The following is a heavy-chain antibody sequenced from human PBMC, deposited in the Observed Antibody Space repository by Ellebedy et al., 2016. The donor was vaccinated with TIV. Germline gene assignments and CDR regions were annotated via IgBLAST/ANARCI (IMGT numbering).Heavy chain of an antibody. V-gene: IGHV4-34*01. CDR2: INHSGST. CDR1: GGSFSGYY. J-gene: IGHJ4*02. Sequence: SETLSLTCAVYGGSFSGYYWSWIRQPPGKGLEWVGEINHSGSTNYNPSLKSRVTISVDTSKNQFSLKLSSVTAADTAVYYCARRQEQFAADYWGQGTLVTVSS. D-gene: IGHD1-26*01. CDR3: ARRQEQFAADY.